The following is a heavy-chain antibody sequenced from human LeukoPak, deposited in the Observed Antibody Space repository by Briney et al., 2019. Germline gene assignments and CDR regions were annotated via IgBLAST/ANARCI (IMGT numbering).Heavy chain of an antibody. Sequence: GGSLRLSCAASGFTFSTYAMTWLRQAPGKGLEWVSALNYNGGNTYYADSVKGRFTISRDNSKNMLYLQMNSLRAGDTAVYYCAKDLHYGGDYWGQGTLVTVSS. V-gene: IGHV3-23*01. CDR2: LNYNGGNT. J-gene: IGHJ4*02. CDR1: GFTFSTYA. CDR3: AKDLHYGGDY. D-gene: IGHD4-23*01.